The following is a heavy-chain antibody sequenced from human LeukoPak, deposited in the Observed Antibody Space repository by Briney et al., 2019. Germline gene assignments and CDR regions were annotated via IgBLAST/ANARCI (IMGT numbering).Heavy chain of an antibody. CDR2: INWNGGST. V-gene: IGHV3-20*04. D-gene: IGHD6-19*01. Sequence: GGSLRLSCAASGFTFDDYGMSWVRQAPGKGLEWVSGINWNGGSTGYADSVKGRFTVSRDNAKSSLFLQMNSLRAEDTALYYCARELGYSSGLYYFDYWGQGTLVTVSS. J-gene: IGHJ4*02. CDR1: GFTFDDYG. CDR3: ARELGYSSGLYYFDY.